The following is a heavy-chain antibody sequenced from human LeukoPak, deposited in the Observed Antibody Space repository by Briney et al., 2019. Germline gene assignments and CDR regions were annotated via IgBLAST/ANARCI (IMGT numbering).Heavy chain of an antibody. CDR2: IIPIFGTA. V-gene: IGHV1-69*05. CDR1: GYTFTSYD. D-gene: IGHD2-2*01. CDR3: ARALPVTYCSSTSCLSRYYYYMDV. J-gene: IGHJ6*03. Sequence: SVKVSCKASGYTFTSYDINWVRQAPGQGLEWMGGIIPIFGTANYAQKFQGRVTITTDESTSTAYMELSSLRSEDTAVYYCARALPVTYCSSTSCLSRYYYYMDVWGKGTTVTVSS.